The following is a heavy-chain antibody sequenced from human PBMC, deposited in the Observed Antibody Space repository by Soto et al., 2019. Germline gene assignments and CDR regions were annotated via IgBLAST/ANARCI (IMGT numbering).Heavy chain of an antibody. CDR2: LRSKGNNYET. Sequence: EVQLVESGGGLVQPGGSLKLSCAASGFTFSGSAMHWVRQASGKGLEWVGRLRSKGNNYETAYGASLKGRFTISRDDSKNTAYLQMNSLNTEDTAVYYCSRQASDFWSGKPQYYMDVWGKGTTVTVSS. D-gene: IGHD3-3*01. CDR1: GFTFSGSA. J-gene: IGHJ6*03. CDR3: SRQASDFWSGKPQYYMDV. V-gene: IGHV3-73*01.